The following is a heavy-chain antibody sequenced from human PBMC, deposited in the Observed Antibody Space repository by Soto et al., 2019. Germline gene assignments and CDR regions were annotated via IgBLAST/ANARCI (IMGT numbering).Heavy chain of an antibody. J-gene: IGHJ4*02. CDR3: ARDGSLGDSSGYYYGMAY. V-gene: IGHV1-18*01. CDR1: GYTFNNYG. CDR2: INAYNGDT. Sequence: QVHLVQSGVEVMRPGASVKVSCKASGYTFNNYGFNWVRQAPGQGLEWMAWINAYNGDTNYAQNLQGRLTVTTDRSTSTAYMELRSLRSYDTAVYFCARDGSLGDSSGYYYGMAYWGQGTLVTVSS. D-gene: IGHD3-22*01.